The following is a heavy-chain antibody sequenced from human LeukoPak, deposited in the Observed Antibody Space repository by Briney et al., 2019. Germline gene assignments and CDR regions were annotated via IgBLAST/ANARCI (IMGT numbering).Heavy chain of an antibody. CDR2: INPNSGGT. D-gene: IGHD2-21*01. J-gene: IGHJ3*02. Sequence: ASVKVSCKASGYTFTGYYMHWVRQAPGQGLEWVGWINPNSGGTNYAQKFQGRVTMTEDTSTDTAYMELSSLRSEDTAVYYCATGRGGEPFNTWGQGTMVTVSS. CDR3: ATGRGGEPFNT. V-gene: IGHV1-2*02. CDR1: GYTFTGYY.